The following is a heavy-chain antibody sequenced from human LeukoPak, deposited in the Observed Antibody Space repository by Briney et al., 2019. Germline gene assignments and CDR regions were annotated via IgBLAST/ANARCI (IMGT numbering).Heavy chain of an antibody. D-gene: IGHD6-19*01. CDR3: ARHGGAGAEYFDY. V-gene: IGHV4-59*08. CDR2: IYYSGST. CDR1: GGSISSYY. J-gene: IGHJ4*02. Sequence: NASETLSLTCTVSGGSISSYYWSWIRQPPGKGLERIGYIYYSGSTNYNPSLKSRVTISVDTSKNQFSLKLSSVTAADTAVYYCARHGGAGAEYFDYWGQGTLVTVSS.